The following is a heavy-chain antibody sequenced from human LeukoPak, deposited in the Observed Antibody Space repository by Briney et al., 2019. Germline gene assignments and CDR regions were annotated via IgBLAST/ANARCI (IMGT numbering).Heavy chain of an antibody. CDR3: AREDTGVAFDI. D-gene: IGHD2-8*01. CDR2: ISGSGIK. V-gene: IGHV3-69-1*02. CDR1: GFTFSDYA. Sequence: KSGGSLRLSCVASGFTFSDYAMHWVRQAPGKGLEWVSYISGSGIKHYADSVKGRFTISRDNAKNSLYLQMNSLRVEDTAVYYCAREDTGVAFDIWGQGTTVTV. J-gene: IGHJ3*02.